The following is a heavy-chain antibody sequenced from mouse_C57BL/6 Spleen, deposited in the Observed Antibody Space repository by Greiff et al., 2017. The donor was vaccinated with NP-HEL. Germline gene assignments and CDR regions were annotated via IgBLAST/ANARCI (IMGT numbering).Heavy chain of an antibody. Sequence: VQLQQSGAELVRPGASVKLSCKASGYTFTDYYINWVKQRPGQGLEWIARIYPGSGNTYYNEKFKGKATLTAEKSSSTAYMQLSSLTSEDSAVYFCAVDVYYAMDYWGQGTSVTVSS. J-gene: IGHJ4*01. V-gene: IGHV1-76*01. CDR1: GYTFTDYY. CDR3: AVDVYYAMDY. CDR2: IYPGSGNT.